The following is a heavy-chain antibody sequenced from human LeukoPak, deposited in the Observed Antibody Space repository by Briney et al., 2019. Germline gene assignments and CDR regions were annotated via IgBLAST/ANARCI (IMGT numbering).Heavy chain of an antibody. D-gene: IGHD3-16*02. J-gene: IGHJ4*02. CDR3: ARDGGYYDYVWGSYRYNSDY. Sequence: GGSLRLSCAASGFTFSSYSMNWVRQAPGKGLEWVSPISSSSSYIYYADSVKGRFTISRDNAKNSLYLQMNSLRAEDTAVYYCARDGGYYDYVWGSYRYNSDYWGQGTLVTVSS. V-gene: IGHV3-21*01. CDR1: GFTFSSYS. CDR2: ISSSSSYI.